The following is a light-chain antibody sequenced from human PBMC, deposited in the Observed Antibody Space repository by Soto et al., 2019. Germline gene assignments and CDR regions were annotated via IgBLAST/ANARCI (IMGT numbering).Light chain of an antibody. V-gene: IGKV3-15*01. J-gene: IGKJ1*01. CDR1: QSVSSN. CDR2: GAS. CDR3: QQYNNWPLT. Sequence: EIVMTQSPATLSVSPGERATLSCRASQSVSSNLAWYQQKPGQAPRLLIYGASTRATGIPARFSGSGSGTEFTLTISSLQSVDFAVYYCQQYNNWPLTFVQGTKVDIK.